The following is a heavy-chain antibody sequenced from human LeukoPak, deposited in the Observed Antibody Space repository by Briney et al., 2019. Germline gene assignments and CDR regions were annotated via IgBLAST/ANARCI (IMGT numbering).Heavy chain of an antibody. CDR1: GGSISSGGYY. Sequence: SETLSLTCTVSGGSISSGGYYWSWIRQHPGKGLEWIGYIYYSGSTYYSPSLKSRVTISVDTSKNHFSLTLSSVTAADTAVYYCARSYDSSASGFDYWGQGTLVTVSS. CDR2: IYYSGST. CDR3: ARSYDSSASGFDY. D-gene: IGHD3-22*01. J-gene: IGHJ4*02. V-gene: IGHV4-31*03.